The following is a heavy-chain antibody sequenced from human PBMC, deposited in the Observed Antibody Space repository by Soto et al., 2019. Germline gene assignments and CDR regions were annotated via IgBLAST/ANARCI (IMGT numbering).Heavy chain of an antibody. CDR2: IFYLGSS. Sequence: SETLSLTCTVSGDSIISSDFYWGWARQPPGKGLEWIGSIFYLGSSYYNPSLKSRVTMSVDTSKNQFSLRLRSVTAADTALYFCARHSLALRKNNWFDPWGQGIMVTVSS. CDR3: ARHSLALRKNNWFDP. D-gene: IGHD3-3*02. J-gene: IGHJ5*02. V-gene: IGHV4-39*01. CDR1: GDSIISSDFY.